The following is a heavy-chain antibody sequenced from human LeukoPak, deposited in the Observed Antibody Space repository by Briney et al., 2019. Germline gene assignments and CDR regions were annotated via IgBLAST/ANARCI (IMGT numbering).Heavy chain of an antibody. CDR3: TGRLPLTYSSSWYRDY. J-gene: IGHJ4*02. V-gene: IGHV4-59*01. CDR1: GGSISDYY. CDR2: IYYSGST. D-gene: IGHD6-13*01. Sequence: SETLSLTCTVSGGSISDYYWSWIRQPPGKGLEFVGYIYYSGSTNYSPSLKSRVTISFDTSKNKISLKLSSVSAADTAVYYCTGRLPLTYSSSWYRDYWGQGTLVTVSS.